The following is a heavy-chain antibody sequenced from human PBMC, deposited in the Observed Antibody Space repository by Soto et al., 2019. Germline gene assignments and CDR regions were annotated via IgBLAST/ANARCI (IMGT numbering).Heavy chain of an antibody. Sequence: GGSLKLSSADSGFAFRDYYMSWLRQAPGKGLAWVSYISSSGSTIYYADPVKGRFTISRDNAKNSLYLQMNSLRAEDTAVYYCARDQAGAFDYWGQGTLVTVSS. CDR3: ARDQAGAFDY. V-gene: IGHV3-11*01. CDR1: GFAFRDYY. CDR2: ISSSGSTI. J-gene: IGHJ4*02.